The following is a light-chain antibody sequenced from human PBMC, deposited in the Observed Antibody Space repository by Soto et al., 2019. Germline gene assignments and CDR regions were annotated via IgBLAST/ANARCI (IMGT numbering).Light chain of an antibody. CDR2: EAS. CDR1: QSVGTY. CDR3: QLRSDWPG. Sequence: EIVLTQSPATLSLSPGERATLSCRASQSVGTYLAWYQQKPGQAPRLLIYEASNRATGISARFSGIGSGTDFTLTISSLEPEDFAVYYCQLRSDWPGFGQGTRLDIK. J-gene: IGKJ5*01. V-gene: IGKV3-11*01.